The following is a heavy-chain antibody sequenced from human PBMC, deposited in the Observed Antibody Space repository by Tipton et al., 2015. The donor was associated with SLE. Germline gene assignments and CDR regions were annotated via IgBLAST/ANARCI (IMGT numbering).Heavy chain of an antibody. J-gene: IGHJ4*02. V-gene: IGHV4-59*12. CDR3: AREGSVAGMNDY. Sequence: TLSLTCTVSGGSISHYHWNWIRQTPGKGLEWIGHIYYSGSTNYNPSLKSRVTISVDTSKNQFSLKLNSVTAADTAVYYCAREGSVAGMNDYWGQGTLVTVSS. CDR2: IYYSGST. CDR1: GGSISHYH. D-gene: IGHD6-19*01.